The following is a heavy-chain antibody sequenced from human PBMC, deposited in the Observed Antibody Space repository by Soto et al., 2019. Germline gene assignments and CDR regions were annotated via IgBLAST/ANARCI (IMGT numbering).Heavy chain of an antibody. J-gene: IGHJ3*02. Sequence: QVQLVQSGAEVKKPGASVKVSCKASGYTFTIYGISWARQAPGQGLEWMGWISAYNGNTNYAQKIQGRVTMTTDTSTSTAYMELRSLRSDDTAVYYCARGGYCISTSCYHLGAFDIWGQGTMVTVSS. CDR1: GYTFTIYG. CDR2: ISAYNGNT. D-gene: IGHD2-2*01. CDR3: ARGGYCISTSCYHLGAFDI. V-gene: IGHV1-18*01.